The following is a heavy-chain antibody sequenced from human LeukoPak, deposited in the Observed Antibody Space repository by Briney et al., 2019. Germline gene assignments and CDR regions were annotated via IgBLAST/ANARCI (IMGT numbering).Heavy chain of an antibody. CDR2: IWYDGSNK. CDR1: GFTFSSYG. Sequence: SGGSLRLSCAASGFTFSSYGMHWVRRAPGKGLEWVAVIWYDGSNKYYADSVKGRFTISRDNSKNTLYLQMNSLRAEDTAVYYCAREYYGDERGAFDIWGQGTMVTVSS. D-gene: IGHD4-17*01. J-gene: IGHJ3*02. CDR3: AREYYGDERGAFDI. V-gene: IGHV3-33*01.